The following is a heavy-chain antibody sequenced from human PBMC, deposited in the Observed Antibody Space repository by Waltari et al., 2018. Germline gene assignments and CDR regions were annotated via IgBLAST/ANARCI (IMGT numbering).Heavy chain of an antibody. CDR3: TVHARALDY. V-gene: IGHV3-74*02. CDR1: GFTFSTYW. CDR2: INGVGSST. Sequence: EVQLVASGGGLVQPGGSLRLSCAASGFTFSTYWMHWVRQAPGKGLVWVSHINGVGSSTTYADAVEGRFTISRDNAKNTLYLQMNSLRADDTAVYYCTVHARALDYWGQGTLVTVSS. J-gene: IGHJ4*02.